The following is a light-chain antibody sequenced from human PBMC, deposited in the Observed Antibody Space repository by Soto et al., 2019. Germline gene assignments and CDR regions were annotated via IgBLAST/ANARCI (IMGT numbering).Light chain of an antibody. CDR2: YDS. Sequence: SYELTRPPSVSVAPGKTARITCGGNNIGSKSVHWYQQKPGQAPVLVIYYDSDRPSGIPERFSGSNSGNTATLTISRVEAGDEAVYYCQVWDSSSDRDVVFGGGTKLTVL. CDR3: QVWDSSSDRDVV. CDR1: NIGSKS. V-gene: IGLV3-21*04. J-gene: IGLJ2*01.